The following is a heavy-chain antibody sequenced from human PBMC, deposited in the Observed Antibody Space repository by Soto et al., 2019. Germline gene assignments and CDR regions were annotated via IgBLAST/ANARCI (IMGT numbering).Heavy chain of an antibody. Sequence: ASVKVSCKASGYTFTSYGISWVRRAPGQGLEWMGWISAYNGNTNYAQKLQGRVTMTTDTSTSTAYMELRSLRSDDTAVYYCARQLSSGWYSVYWGQGTLVTVSS. CDR2: ISAYNGNT. V-gene: IGHV1-18*01. D-gene: IGHD6-19*01. CDR1: GYTFTSYG. CDR3: ARQLSSGWYSVY. J-gene: IGHJ4*02.